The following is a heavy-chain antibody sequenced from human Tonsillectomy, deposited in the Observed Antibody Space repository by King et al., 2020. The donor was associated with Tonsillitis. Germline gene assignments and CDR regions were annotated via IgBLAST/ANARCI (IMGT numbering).Heavy chain of an antibody. J-gene: IGHJ4*02. CDR2: ISAYNGNT. CDR1: GYTFTSYG. D-gene: IGHD3-9*01. V-gene: IGHV1-18*01. CDR3: ARASVYFHMLSPEGPTLGY. Sequence: QLVQSGAEVKKPGASVKVSCKASGYTFTSYGISWVRQAPGQGLEWMGWISAYNGNTNYAQKFQGRVTMTTDTSTTTAYMELRSLRSDDTAVFYCARASVYFHMLSPEGPTLGYWGQGTLVPVSS.